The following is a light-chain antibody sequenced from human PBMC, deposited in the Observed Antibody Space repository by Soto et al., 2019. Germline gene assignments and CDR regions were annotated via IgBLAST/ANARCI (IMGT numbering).Light chain of an antibody. CDR2: AAS. CDR3: QQYNNWPPT. Sequence: ETVMTPSPATLSVSPGERATLSCRASQSVRTKLAWYQQKPGQAPRLLIYAASTRATGIPARFSGSGSGTEFTLSISSLQTEDFAVYYCQQYNNWPPTFGQGTRLETK. CDR1: QSVRTK. V-gene: IGKV3D-15*01. J-gene: IGKJ5*01.